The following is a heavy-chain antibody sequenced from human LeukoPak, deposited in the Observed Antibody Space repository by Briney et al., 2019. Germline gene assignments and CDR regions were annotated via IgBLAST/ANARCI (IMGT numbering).Heavy chain of an antibody. CDR2: VSGSGGHT. CDR3: AKGGASVTDAPHGDVVTTTLDGFDI. Sequence: GGSLTLSCAASGFAFSTFPMSWVRQAPGKGLEWVSSVSGSGGHTFYLDSAKGRVTISRDNSKKTLYLQMNSLRVDDTAVYYCAKGGASVTDAPHGDVVTTTLDGFDIWGQGTMVTVSS. V-gene: IGHV3-23*01. D-gene: IGHD4-17*01. CDR1: GFAFSTFP. J-gene: IGHJ3*02.